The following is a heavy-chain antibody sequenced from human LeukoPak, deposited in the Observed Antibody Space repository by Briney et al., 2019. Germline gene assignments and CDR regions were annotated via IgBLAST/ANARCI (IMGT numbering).Heavy chain of an antibody. CDR1: GGSISSYY. D-gene: IGHD5-18*01. Sequence: TASETLSLTCTVSGGSISSYYGRWLRQPPGKGLEGLGYIYYSGSTNYNPSLKSRVTISVDSPKNQFSLKLSSVTAADTAVYYCARTAMVEYYFDYWGQGTLVTVSS. CDR3: ARTAMVEYYFDY. V-gene: IGHV4-59*13. CDR2: IYYSGST. J-gene: IGHJ4*02.